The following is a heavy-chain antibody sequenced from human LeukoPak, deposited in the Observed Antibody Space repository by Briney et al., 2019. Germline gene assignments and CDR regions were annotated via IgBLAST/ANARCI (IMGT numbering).Heavy chain of an antibody. CDR2: IYYSGTT. D-gene: IGHD4-17*01. J-gene: IGHJ6*02. CDR1: GGSISSDDYY. CDR3: ARATTVTTNYYGMDV. Sequence: SETLSFTCAVSGGSISSDDYYWSWVRQPPGKGLEWIGYIYYSGTTYYNPSLKSRVIISVDTSKNQFSLKLSSVTAADTAVYYCARATTVTTNYYGMDVWGQGTTVTVSS. V-gene: IGHV4-30-4*01.